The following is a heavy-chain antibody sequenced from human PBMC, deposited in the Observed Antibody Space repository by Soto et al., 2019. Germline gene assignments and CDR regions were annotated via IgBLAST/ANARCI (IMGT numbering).Heavy chain of an antibody. J-gene: IGHJ4*02. CDR1: GYTFTTYA. Sequence: QVQLVQSGAEVKKPGASVNVSCKASGYTFTTYAMHWVRQAPGQRLEWMGWISAGNGNTKYSQKFQGRVTITRDTSASTAYWELSSLRSEDTAVYYCARVNAEFDYWGQGTLVTVSS. CDR2: ISAGNGNT. V-gene: IGHV1-3*01. CDR3: ARVNAEFDY.